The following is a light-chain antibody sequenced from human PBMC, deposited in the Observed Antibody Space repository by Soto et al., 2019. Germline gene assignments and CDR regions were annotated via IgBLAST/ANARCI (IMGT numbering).Light chain of an antibody. V-gene: IGLV1-44*01. J-gene: IGLJ2*01. Sequence: QSVLTQPPSASGTPGQRVTISCSGSSSNIGSNTVSWYQQLPGTAPKLLIYSNNQRPSGVPDRFSGSKSGTSASLGISGLQTGDEADYYCAAWDSSLNGVVFGGGTKLTVL. CDR2: SNN. CDR3: AAWDSSLNGVV. CDR1: SSNIGSNT.